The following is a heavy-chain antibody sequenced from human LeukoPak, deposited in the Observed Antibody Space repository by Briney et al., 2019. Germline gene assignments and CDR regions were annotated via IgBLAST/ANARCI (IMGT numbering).Heavy chain of an antibody. V-gene: IGHV3-48*03. CDR3: ARGSDWRWLQGTHFDY. J-gene: IGHJ4*02. Sequence: GGSLRLSCAASGFTFSSYEMNWVSQAPGKGLEWVSYISSSGSTIYYADSVKGRFTISRDNAKNSLYLQMNSLRAEDTAVYYCARGSDWRWLQGTHFDYWGQGTLVTVSS. CDR1: GFTFSSYE. CDR2: ISSSGSTI. D-gene: IGHD5-24*01.